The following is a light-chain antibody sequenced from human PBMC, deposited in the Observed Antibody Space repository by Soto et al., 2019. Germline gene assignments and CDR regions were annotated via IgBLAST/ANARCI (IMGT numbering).Light chain of an antibody. CDR2: DAS. Sequence: DIKSTQSPSSLSADVRDTVTITFQASQDISNYLNWYQQKPGKAPKLLIYDASNLETGVPSRFSGSGSGTDFTFTISSLKPEDIATYYCQQYDNLLSFGKGTKVDIK. V-gene: IGKV1-33*01. J-gene: IGKJ2*01. CDR1: QDISNY. CDR3: QQYDNLLS.